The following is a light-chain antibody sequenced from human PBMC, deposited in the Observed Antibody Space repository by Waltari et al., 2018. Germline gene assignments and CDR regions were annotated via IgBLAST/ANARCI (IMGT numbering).Light chain of an antibody. CDR2: KNN. V-gene: IGLV1-47*01. CDR3: GTWDDSLSRPV. CDR1: SSNIESTY. Sequence: QSVLTQPPSASGTPGQRVTIPCSGRSSNIESTYVYWYQQFPGTAPKVLMFKNNQRPSGVSDRFSASKSGASASLAISGLRSDDEADYYCGTWDDSLSRPVFGGGTKLTVL. J-gene: IGLJ3*02.